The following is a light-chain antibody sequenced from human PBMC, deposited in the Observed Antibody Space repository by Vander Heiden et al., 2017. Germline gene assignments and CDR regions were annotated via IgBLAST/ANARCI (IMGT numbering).Light chain of an antibody. J-gene: IGKJ2*01. CDR2: GAS. V-gene: IGKV3-15*01. Sequence: EIVMTQSPATLSVSPGERATLSCRASQSVGSSLAWYQQKPGQAPRLLIYGASTRATGIPARVSGSGSGTEFTLTISSLQSEDFAVYHCQQYNNWPYTFGKGTKLEIK. CDR1: QSVGSS. CDR3: QQYNNWPYT.